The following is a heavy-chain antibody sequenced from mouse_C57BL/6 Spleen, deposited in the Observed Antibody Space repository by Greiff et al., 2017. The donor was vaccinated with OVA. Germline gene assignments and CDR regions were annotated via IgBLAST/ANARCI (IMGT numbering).Heavy chain of an antibody. CDR3: ARSGTTVVGYFDV. CDR2: IYPRDGST. CDR1: GYTFTSYD. D-gene: IGHD1-1*01. Sequence: VHLVESGPELVKPGASVKLSCKASGYTFTSYDINWVKQRPGQGLEWIGWIYPRDGSTKYNEKFKGKATLTVDTSSSTAYMELHSLTSEDSAVYFCARSGTTVVGYFDVWGTGTTVTVSS. V-gene: IGHV1-85*01. J-gene: IGHJ1*03.